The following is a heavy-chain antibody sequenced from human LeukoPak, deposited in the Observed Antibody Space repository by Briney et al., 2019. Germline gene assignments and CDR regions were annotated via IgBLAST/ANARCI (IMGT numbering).Heavy chain of an antibody. CDR1: GFSFGDFY. Sequence: GGSLRLSCVASGFSFGDFYMTWIRQAPGKGLEWLSHISPSSTYTNFADSVKGRFTISRDNANNSLYLQMNSLRAEDTAVYYCARGHYDMGVWGQGTTVTVSS. CDR3: ARGHYDMGV. V-gene: IGHV3-11*06. J-gene: IGHJ6*02. CDR2: ISPSSTYT.